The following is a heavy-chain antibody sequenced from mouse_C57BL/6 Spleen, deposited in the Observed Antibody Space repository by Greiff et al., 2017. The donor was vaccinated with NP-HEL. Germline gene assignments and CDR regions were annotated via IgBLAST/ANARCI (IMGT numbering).Heavy chain of an antibody. J-gene: IGHJ2*01. CDR1: GYAFSSSW. V-gene: IGHV1-82*01. Sequence: VQLQQSGPELVKPGASVKISCKASGYAFSSSWMNWVKQRPGKGLEWIGRIYPGDGDTNYNGKFKGKATLTADKSSSTAYMQLSSLTSEDSAVYFCARAESSYMGYWGQGTTLTVSS. CDR3: ARAESSYMGY. D-gene: IGHD1-1*01. CDR2: IYPGDGDT.